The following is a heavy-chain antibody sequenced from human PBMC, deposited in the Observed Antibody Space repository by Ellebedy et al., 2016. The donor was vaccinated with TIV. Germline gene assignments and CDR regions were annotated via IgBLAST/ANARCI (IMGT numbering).Heavy chain of an antibody. Sequence: SETLSLTXTVSGGTISDSYWTWLRQPAGKGLEWIGRIYSSGSTNYNPSLKSRVTMSVDTSKNQFSLKLSSVTAADTAVYYCARDAWGRDAFDIWGKGTMVSVSS. V-gene: IGHV4-4*07. CDR1: GGTISDSY. J-gene: IGHJ3*02. D-gene: IGHD7-27*01. CDR2: IYSSGST. CDR3: ARDAWGRDAFDI.